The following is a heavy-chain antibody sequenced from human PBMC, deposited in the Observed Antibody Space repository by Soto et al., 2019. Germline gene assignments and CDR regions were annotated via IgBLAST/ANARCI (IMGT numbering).Heavy chain of an antibody. CDR3: ARSWLDYDFFTHNSGTFDI. CDR2: IYSGGST. CDR1: GFTVSSNY. Sequence: GGSLRLSCAASGFTVSSNYMSWVRQAPGKGLEWVSVIYSGGSTYYADSVKGRFTISRDNSKNTLYLQMNSLRAEDTAVYYCARSWLDYDFFTHNSGTFDIWGQGTLDIGSS. J-gene: IGHJ3*02. V-gene: IGHV3-66*01. D-gene: IGHD3-3*01.